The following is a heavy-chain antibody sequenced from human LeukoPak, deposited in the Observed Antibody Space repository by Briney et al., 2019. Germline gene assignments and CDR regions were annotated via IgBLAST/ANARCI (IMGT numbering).Heavy chain of an antibody. J-gene: IGHJ4*02. D-gene: IGHD5-12*01. Sequence: ASVKVSCKASGYTFTRYYIHWVRQAPGQGLEWMGIINPSGGSTSYAQKFQGRVTMTRDTSTSTVYMELSSLRSEDTAVYYCARSGSGYDFDFWGQGTLVTASS. V-gene: IGHV1-46*01. CDR2: INPSGGST. CDR1: GYTFTRYY. CDR3: ARSGSGYDFDF.